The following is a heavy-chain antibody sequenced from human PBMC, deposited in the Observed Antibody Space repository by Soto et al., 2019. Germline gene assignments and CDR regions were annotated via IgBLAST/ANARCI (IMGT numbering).Heavy chain of an antibody. J-gene: IGHJ4*02. V-gene: IGHV4-59*08. CDR3: SRLTIMAEFDY. CDR2: IFYTGGT. D-gene: IGHD3-16*01. CDR1: GDYINNYY. Sequence: SETLSLTCTVSGDYINNYYWSWIRQSPGKGLEMIGYIFYTGGTYYNPSLNSRVTISVDRSKNQFSLQLSSMTAADTAMYYCSRLTIMAEFDYWGQGKLVTVSS.